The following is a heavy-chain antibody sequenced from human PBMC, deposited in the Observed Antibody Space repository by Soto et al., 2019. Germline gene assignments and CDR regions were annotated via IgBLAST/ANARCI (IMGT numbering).Heavy chain of an antibody. CDR2: IDPSDSYT. V-gene: IGHV5-10-1*01. Sequence: GESLKISCKGSGYSFTSYWISWVRQMPGKGLEWMGRIDPSDSYTNYSPSFQGHVTISADKSISTAYLQWSSLKASDTAMYYCARHPGIAASGANLFDYWAGGNLVPVSS. CDR1: GYSFTSYW. J-gene: IGHJ4*02. CDR3: ARHPGIAASGANLFDY. D-gene: IGHD6-13*01.